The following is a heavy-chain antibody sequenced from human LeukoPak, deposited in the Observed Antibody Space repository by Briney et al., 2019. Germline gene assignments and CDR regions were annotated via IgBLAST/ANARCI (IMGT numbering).Heavy chain of an antibody. J-gene: IGHJ4*02. CDR1: GYTFTGFY. CDR2: INPNSGGT. CDR3: ARDRPLDADDYYGFYFFDY. V-gene: IGHV1-2*02. Sequence: GASVKVSCKASGYTFTGFYIHWVRQAPGQGLEWMGWINPNSGGTNHAQKFQGRVTMTRDTSISTAYMELSRLRSDDTAVYYCARDRPLDADDYYGFYFFDYWGQGTLVTVSS. D-gene: IGHD3-10*01.